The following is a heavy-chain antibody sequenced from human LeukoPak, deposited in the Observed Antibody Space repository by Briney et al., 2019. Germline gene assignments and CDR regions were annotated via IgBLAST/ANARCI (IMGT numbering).Heavy chain of an antibody. D-gene: IGHD6-13*01. Sequence: GGSLRLSCAASGFIFSSYGMHWVRQAPGKGLEWVAFIRYDSTTKYYADSVKGRFTISRDNSKNTLYLQMNSLRPEDTAVDSCAKVVGIAIDYWGQGTLVTVSS. CDR2: IRYDSTTK. J-gene: IGHJ4*02. V-gene: IGHV3-30*02. CDR3: AKVVGIAIDY. CDR1: GFIFSSYG.